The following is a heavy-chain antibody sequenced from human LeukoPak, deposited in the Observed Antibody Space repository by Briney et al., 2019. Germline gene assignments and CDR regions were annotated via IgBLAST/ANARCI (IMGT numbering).Heavy chain of an antibody. CDR2: ISSSSSYT. Sequence: GGSLRLSCAASGFTFSDYYMSWIRQAPGKGLEWVSYISSSSSYTNSADSVKGRFTISRDNAKNSLYLQMNSLRAEDTAVYFCARLDAYNWDFDCWGQGTLVTVSS. J-gene: IGHJ4*02. V-gene: IGHV3-11*03. CDR1: GFTFSDYY. D-gene: IGHD3-16*01. CDR3: ARLDAYNWDFDC.